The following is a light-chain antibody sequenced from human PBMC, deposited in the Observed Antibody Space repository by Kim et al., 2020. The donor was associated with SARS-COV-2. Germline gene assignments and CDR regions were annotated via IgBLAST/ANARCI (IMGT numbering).Light chain of an antibody. J-gene: IGLJ3*02. CDR3: AVWDDSLRGV. CDR1: RSNIGRNT. Sequence: PGQKITISCSGSRSNIGRNTVNWYQPLPGAAPKLLIYANNQRPSGVPVRFSASKSGTSASLAISGLQSEDEADYYCAVWDDSLRGVFGGGTQLTVL. CDR2: ANN. V-gene: IGLV1-44*01.